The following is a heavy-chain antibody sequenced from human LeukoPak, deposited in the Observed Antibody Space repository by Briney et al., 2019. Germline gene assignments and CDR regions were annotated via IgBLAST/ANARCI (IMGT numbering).Heavy chain of an antibody. V-gene: IGHV3-23*01. CDR1: GFTFSSYA. D-gene: IGHD1-7*01. CDR2: ISGSGDST. J-gene: IGHJ4*02. Sequence: GGSLRLSCAASGFTFSSYAMSWVRQAPGKGLEWVSAISGSGDSTYYADSVKGRFTISRDDSKNTLHLQMNSLRAEDTAVYYCAKDRARGGTTDFDYWGQGALVTVSS. CDR3: AKDRARGGTTDFDY.